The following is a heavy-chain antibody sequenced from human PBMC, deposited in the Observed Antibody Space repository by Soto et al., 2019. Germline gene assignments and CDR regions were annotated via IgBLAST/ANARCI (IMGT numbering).Heavy chain of an antibody. D-gene: IGHD3-22*01. Sequence: SETLSLTGTVSGGSISDGYYWSWIRQHPGKGLEWIGSISDSGSTSYNPPLKSRLTISVDTSKNPFSLNLRSVTAADTAVYYCARRDRSGFSYWLDTWGQGTLVTVSS. CDR3: ARRDRSGFSYWLDT. CDR2: ISDSGST. V-gene: IGHV4-31*03. J-gene: IGHJ5*02. CDR1: GGSISDGYY.